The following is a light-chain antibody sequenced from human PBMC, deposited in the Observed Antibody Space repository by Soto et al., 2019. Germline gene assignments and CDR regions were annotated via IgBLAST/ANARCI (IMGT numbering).Light chain of an antibody. J-gene: IGKJ1*01. CDR2: AAS. CDR3: QQSYTTLWT. V-gene: IGKV1-39*01. Sequence: ILMTQSPSSLSASVGDRVTINCRSSQAISTYVNWYQHKPGKAPNLVIYAASRLQTGVPSRFSGSGSGTDFTLTISSLQLEDFATYYCQQSYTTLWTFGQGTKVDIK. CDR1: QAISTY.